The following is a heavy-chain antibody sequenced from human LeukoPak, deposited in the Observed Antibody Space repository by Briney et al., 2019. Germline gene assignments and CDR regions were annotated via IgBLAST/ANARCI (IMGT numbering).Heavy chain of an antibody. CDR1: GFTFSAYS. Sequence: GGSLRLSCAASGFTFSAYSMNWVRQAPGKGLEWVSSITSGDFVYFADSLKGRFTISRDNGKSSLYLQVNSLRAEDTAVYYCARGGFNMVRGVIIPSNSYFYYMDIWGKGTTVTVSS. CDR2: ITSGDFV. CDR3: ARGGFNMVRGVIIPSNSYFYYMDI. J-gene: IGHJ6*03. D-gene: IGHD3-10*01. V-gene: IGHV3-69-1*01.